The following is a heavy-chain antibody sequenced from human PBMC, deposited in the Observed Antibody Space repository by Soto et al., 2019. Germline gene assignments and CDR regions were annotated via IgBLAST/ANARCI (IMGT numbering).Heavy chain of an antibody. D-gene: IGHD3-3*01. CDR1: GVSLSTGGVG. Sequence: GSGPTLVNPTQTLTLTCTFSGVSLSTGGVGVGWIRQPPGKALEWLALLYWDDDKRYRPSLKSRLTTTNDTSKNQVVLTMTNMDPVDTATYYCAHRNYDFWSGPIAFDIWGQGTMVTVSS. CDR3: AHRNYDFWSGPIAFDI. CDR2: LYWDDDK. V-gene: IGHV2-5*02. J-gene: IGHJ3*02.